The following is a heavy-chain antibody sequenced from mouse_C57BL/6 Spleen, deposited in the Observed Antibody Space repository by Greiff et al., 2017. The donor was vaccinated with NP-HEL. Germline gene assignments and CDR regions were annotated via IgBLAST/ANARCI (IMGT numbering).Heavy chain of an antibody. J-gene: IGHJ2*01. CDR3: TRDFPSTAGYYFDY. V-gene: IGHV5-9-1*02. Sequence: EVMLVESGEGLVKPGGSLKLSCAASGFTFSSYAMSWVRQTPEKRLEWVAYISSGGDYIYYADTVKGRFTISRDNARNTLYLQMSSLKSEDTAMYYCTRDFPSTAGYYFDYWGQGTTLTVSS. CDR2: ISSGGDYI. D-gene: IGHD1-2*01. CDR1: GFTFSSYA.